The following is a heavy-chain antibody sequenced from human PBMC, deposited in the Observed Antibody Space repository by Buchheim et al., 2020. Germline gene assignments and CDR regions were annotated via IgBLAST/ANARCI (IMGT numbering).Heavy chain of an antibody. D-gene: IGHD3-10*01. CDR2: INQSGST. J-gene: IGHJ6*02. CDR1: GGSFSGYY. CDR3: ARAEVRGGGMYV. V-gene: IGHV4-34*01. Sequence: QVQLQQWGAGLLKPSETLSLTCAVYGGSFSGYYWSWIRQPPGKGLEWIGEINQSGSTNSNPSLKSRVTISVDTSKNPFSLNLSSVTAADTAVYYCARAEVRGGGMYVWGQGTT.